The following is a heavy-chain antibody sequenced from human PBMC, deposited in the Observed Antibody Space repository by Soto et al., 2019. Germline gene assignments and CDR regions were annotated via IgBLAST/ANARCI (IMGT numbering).Heavy chain of an antibody. V-gene: IGHV1-8*01. CDR3: ARGLWAGYTLDAAFDI. J-gene: IGHJ3*02. CDR1: GYTFTSYD. Sequence: ASVKVSCKASGYTFTSYDINWVRQATGQGLEWMGWMNPNSGNKGYAQKFQGRVTMTRNTSISTAYMELSSLRSEDTAVYYCARGLWAGYTLDAAFDIWGEGTIVTF. D-gene: IGHD5-12*01. CDR2: MNPNSGNK.